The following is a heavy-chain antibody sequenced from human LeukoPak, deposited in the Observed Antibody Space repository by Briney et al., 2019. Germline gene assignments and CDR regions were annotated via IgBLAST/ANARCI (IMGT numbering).Heavy chain of an antibody. CDR1: GFTLHDYS. J-gene: IGHJ1*01. CDR2: ISWHGCST. CDR3: ARGGDYDRSGYLHFQH. Sequence: PGGSLGLFCGASGFTLHDYSMHGVRQAWAKGLEGVSLISWHGCSTYYADSVKGRFTIYRDISKNSLYLQMNTLRAEHAPLYYCARGGDYDRSGYLHFQHWGQGTRVTVPS. V-gene: IGHV3-43D*04. D-gene: IGHD3-22*01.